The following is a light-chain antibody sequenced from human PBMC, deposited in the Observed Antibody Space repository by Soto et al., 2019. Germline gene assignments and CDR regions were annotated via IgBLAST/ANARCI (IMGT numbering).Light chain of an antibody. Sequence: QSALTQPASVSGSPGQSITISCTGTSRDVGGYNYVSWYQHHPGKAPELMIYEVSNRPSGVSNRFSGSKSGNTASLTISGLQAEDEADYYCSSYTSSSTYVFGTGTKVTVL. V-gene: IGLV2-14*01. CDR1: SRDVGGYNY. J-gene: IGLJ1*01. CDR2: EVS. CDR3: SSYTSSSTYV.